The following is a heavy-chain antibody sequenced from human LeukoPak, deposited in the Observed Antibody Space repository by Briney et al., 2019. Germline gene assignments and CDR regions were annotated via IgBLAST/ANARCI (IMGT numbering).Heavy chain of an antibody. J-gene: IGHJ5*02. D-gene: IGHD5-12*01. V-gene: IGHV4-59*02. CDR1: VGSVSSYY. CDR2: LKSSGST. CDR3: ARDGTVATNWFDP. Sequence: SETLSLTCTVSVGSVSSYYWSCIRQPPGEGLEWIGYLKSSGSTNYNPSLKSRVPISIDTSKNQFSLRLNSVTAADTAVYYCARDGTVATNWFDPWGQGTLVTVSS.